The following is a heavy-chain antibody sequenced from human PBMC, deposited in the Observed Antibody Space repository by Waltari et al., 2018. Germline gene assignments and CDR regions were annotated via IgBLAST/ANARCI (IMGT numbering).Heavy chain of an antibody. J-gene: IGHJ3*02. CDR1: GGSIRSYY. D-gene: IGHD1-1*01. V-gene: IGHV4-59*01. CDR2: TYYSGST. Sequence: QVQLQESGPGLVKPSETLSLPCTVSGGSIRSYYWSWIRQPPGKGLEWIGYTYYSGSTNYNPSLKSRVTISVDTSKNQFSLKLSSVTAADTAVYYCARISTGTVAFDIWGQGTMVTVSS. CDR3: ARISTGTVAFDI.